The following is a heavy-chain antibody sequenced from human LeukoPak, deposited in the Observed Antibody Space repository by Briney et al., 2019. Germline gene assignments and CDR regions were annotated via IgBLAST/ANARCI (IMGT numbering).Heavy chain of an antibody. D-gene: IGHD2-2*01. V-gene: IGHV3-9*03. CDR2: ISWNSGSI. CDR3: AKGYQLLSTPTFDY. J-gene: IGHJ4*02. CDR1: GFTVSSNY. Sequence: GGSLRLSCAASGFTVSSNYMSWVRQAPGRGLEWVSGISWNSGSIGYADSVKGRFTISRDNAKNSLYLQMNSLRVEDMALYYCAKGYQLLSTPTFDYWGQGTLVTVSS.